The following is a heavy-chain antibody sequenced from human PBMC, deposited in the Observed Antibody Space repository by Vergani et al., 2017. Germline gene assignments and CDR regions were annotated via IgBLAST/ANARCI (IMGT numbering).Heavy chain of an antibody. D-gene: IGHD2-8*02. CDR2: ISWNSGAV. Sequence: EVDLVESGGGLAQPGGSLRLSCEASGITFWKFGMHWVRQGPGKGLEWVSGISWNSGAVDYADSVRGRFTISRDNAKNTVFLQMNNLRADDAGVYYCVRTEYCTGIACNTRFDSWGQGALVTVSS. J-gene: IGHJ5*01. CDR3: VRTEYCTGIACNTRFDS. CDR1: GITFWKFG. V-gene: IGHV3-9*01.